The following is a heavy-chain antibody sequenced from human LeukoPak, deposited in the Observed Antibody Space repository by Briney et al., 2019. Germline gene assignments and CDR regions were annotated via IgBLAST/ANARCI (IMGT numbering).Heavy chain of an antibody. CDR1: GFTFSSYG. D-gene: IGHD2-21*02. J-gene: IGHJ3*02. CDR2: ISYDGSNK. CDR3: ARTAGLAYCGGDCDAFNI. V-gene: IGHV3-30*03. Sequence: PGGSLRLSCAASGFTFSSYGMHWVRQAPGKGLEWVAVISYDGSNKYYADSVKGRFTISRDNSKNTLYLQMNSLRAEDTAVYYCARTAGLAYCGGDCDAFNIWGQGTMVTVSS.